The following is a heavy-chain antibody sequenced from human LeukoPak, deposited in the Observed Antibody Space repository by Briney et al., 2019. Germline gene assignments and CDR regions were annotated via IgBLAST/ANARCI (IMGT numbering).Heavy chain of an antibody. Sequence: PSETLSLTCTVSGGSISSGGYYWSWIRRHPGKGLEWIGYIYYSGSTYYNPSLKSRVTISVDTSKNQFSLKLSSVTAADTAAYYCAREYYDILTGYRTLDYWGQGTLVTVSS. CDR2: IYYSGST. CDR1: GGSISSGGYY. D-gene: IGHD3-9*01. V-gene: IGHV4-31*03. J-gene: IGHJ4*02. CDR3: AREYYDILTGYRTLDY.